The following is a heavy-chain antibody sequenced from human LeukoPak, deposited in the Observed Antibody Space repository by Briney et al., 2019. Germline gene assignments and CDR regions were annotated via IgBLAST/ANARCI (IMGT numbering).Heavy chain of an antibody. CDR3: ATLVATTKELGVDY. V-gene: IGHV4-39*01. J-gene: IGHJ4*02. Sequence: SETLSLTCTVSGGSISSSSYYWGWIRQPPGKGLEWIGSIYYSGSTYYNPSLKSRVTISVDTSKSQFSLKLSSVTAADTAVYYCATLVATTKELGVDYWGQGTLVTVSS. CDR1: GGSISSSSYY. CDR2: IYYSGST. D-gene: IGHD5-12*01.